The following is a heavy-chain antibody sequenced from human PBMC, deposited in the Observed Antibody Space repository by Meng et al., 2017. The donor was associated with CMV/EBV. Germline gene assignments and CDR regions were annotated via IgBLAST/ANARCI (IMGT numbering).Heavy chain of an antibody. J-gene: IGHJ2*01. Sequence: EVQLGESGGGLVQPGGSVRLPCAASGFTFSSYWMHWVRQAPGKGLVWVSRITSDGSNTIYADSVKGRFTISRDNAKNTLYLQMNSLRAEDTAVYYCARSAGGYFDLWGRGTLVTVSS. CDR1: GFTFSSYW. CDR3: ARSAGGYFDL. CDR2: ITSDGSNT. V-gene: IGHV3-74*01.